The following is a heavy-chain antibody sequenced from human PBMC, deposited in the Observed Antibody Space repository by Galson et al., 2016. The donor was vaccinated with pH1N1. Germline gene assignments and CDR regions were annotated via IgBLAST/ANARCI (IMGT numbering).Heavy chain of an antibody. D-gene: IGHD3-10*01. V-gene: IGHV4-39*07. J-gene: IGHJ4*02. Sequence: ETLSLTCTVSGGSISTSNFYWGWIRQSPGRGLEWIGNIYYSGSTYYNPSLKSRVTISVDTSKKQFSLNLNSVTAADTAVYYCARARKITRQTFWATADALRGGSGRFDYWGQGTLVTVSS. CDR3: ARARKITRQTFWATADALRGGSGRFDY. CDR1: GGSISTSNFY. CDR2: IYYSGST.